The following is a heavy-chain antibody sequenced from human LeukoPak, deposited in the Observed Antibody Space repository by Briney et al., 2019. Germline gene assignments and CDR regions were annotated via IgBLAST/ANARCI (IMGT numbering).Heavy chain of an antibody. CDR2: IWYDGSNK. CDR3: ARGPPGYGDYGFYYYGMDV. CDR1: GFTFSSYG. J-gene: IGHJ6*02. Sequence: GRSLRLSCTASGFTFSSYGMHWVRQAPGKGLEWVAVIWYDGSNKYYADSVKGRFTISRDNSKNTLYLQMNSLRAEDTAVYYCARGPPGYGDYGFYYYGMDVWGQGTTVTVSS. V-gene: IGHV3-33*01. D-gene: IGHD4-17*01.